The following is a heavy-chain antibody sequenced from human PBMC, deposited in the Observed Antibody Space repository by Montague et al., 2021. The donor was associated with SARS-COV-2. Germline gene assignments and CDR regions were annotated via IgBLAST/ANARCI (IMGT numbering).Heavy chain of an antibody. D-gene: IGHD1-26*01. Sequence: SLRLSCAASGFTFSSHNINWVRQAPGKGLEWVSYISRSSDTIYYADSVKGRFTISRDNAKNLLYLQMSSLRDEDTAVYYCARALSSQGSFQWGYYFDSWGQGTLVTVSS. CDR1: GFTFSSHN. CDR3: ARALSSQGSFQWGYYFDS. CDR2: ISRSSDTI. V-gene: IGHV3-48*02. J-gene: IGHJ4*02.